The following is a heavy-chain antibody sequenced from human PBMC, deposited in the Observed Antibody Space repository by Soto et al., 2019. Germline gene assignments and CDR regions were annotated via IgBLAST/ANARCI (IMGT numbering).Heavy chain of an antibody. CDR2: ISSRSSLI. Sequence: GGSLRLSCAASGFSFSSHSFNWVRQAPGQGLEWVAYISSRSSLILYADSVRGRFVISRDNALNTLYLQMNSPRDEDTAMYYRARERGEYDSGWYIDRWGQGTPVTVSS. CDR1: GFSFSSHS. CDR3: ARERGEYDSGWYIDR. V-gene: IGHV3-21*06. J-gene: IGHJ5*02. D-gene: IGHD6-19*01.